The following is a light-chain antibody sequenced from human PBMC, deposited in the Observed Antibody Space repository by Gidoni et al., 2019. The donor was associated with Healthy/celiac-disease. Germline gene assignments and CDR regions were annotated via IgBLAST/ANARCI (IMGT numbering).Light chain of an antibody. J-gene: IGKJ1*01. CDR3: QQYYNWPPT. CDR1: QSISSN. V-gene: IGKV3-15*01. CDR2: AAS. Sequence: EIVTTQSPATLSVSPGERGTLSCRASQSISSNLAWYQQKPGQAPRLLIYAASTWATGIPSRFSGSGSGTEFTLTISSLQSEDFAVYYCQQYYNWPPTFGQGTKVEIK.